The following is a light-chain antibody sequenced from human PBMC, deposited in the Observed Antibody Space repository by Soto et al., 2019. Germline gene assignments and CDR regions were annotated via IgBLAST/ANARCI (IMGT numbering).Light chain of an antibody. CDR2: DTS. V-gene: IGKV3-11*01. J-gene: IGKJ4*01. Sequence: EIVLTRSPGTLSLSPGESATLSCRASQSVSHFLAWYQQKPGQAPRLLIYDTSSRATGIPGRFSGSGSGTDFTLTIDSLEPEDSAVYYCQQRTDWPTFGGGTKVEI. CDR1: QSVSHF. CDR3: QQRTDWPT.